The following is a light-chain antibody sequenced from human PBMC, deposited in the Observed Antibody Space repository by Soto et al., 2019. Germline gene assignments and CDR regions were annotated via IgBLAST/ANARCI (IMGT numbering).Light chain of an antibody. J-gene: IGLJ1*01. V-gene: IGLV2-14*01. CDR2: QVT. Sequence: HSALTQPASVSGSPGQSITISCTGTSSDLAIYNYVSWYQQQPGKAPKLMIYQVTNRPSGVSNRFSGSRSGTSASLAITGLQAEDEADYYCQSYDNSPSTYVFGTGTKVTVL. CDR1: SSDLAIYNY. CDR3: QSYDNSPSTYV.